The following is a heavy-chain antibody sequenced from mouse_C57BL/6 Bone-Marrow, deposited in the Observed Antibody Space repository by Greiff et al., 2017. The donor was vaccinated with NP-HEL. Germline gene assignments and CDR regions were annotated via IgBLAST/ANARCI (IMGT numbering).Heavy chain of an antibody. D-gene: IGHD1-3*01. CDR3: ARSGGFAY. CDR1: GYTFTSYG. V-gene: IGHV1-81*01. CDR2: IYPRSGNT. J-gene: IGHJ3*01. Sequence: VKLVESGAELARPGASVKLSCKASGYTFTSYGISWVKQRTGQGLEWIGEIYPRSGNTYYNEKFKGKATLTADKSSSTAYMELRSLTSEDSAVYFCARSGGFAYWGQGTLVTVSA.